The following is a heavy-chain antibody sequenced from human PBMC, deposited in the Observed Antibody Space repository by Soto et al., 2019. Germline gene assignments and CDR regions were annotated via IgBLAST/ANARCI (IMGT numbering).Heavy chain of an antibody. J-gene: IGHJ6*02. CDR2: ISGSEDNI. CDR1: GFPFSNYY. Sequence: GGSLRLSCVASGFPFSNYYMDWVRQAPGKGLEWVAVISGSEDNIHYADSVKGRFTISRENSMKTLNLQMNSLRADDTAIYYCAKDLHWFAMDVWGQGTTVTVSS. D-gene: IGHD3-10*01. V-gene: IGHV3-23*01. CDR3: AKDLHWFAMDV.